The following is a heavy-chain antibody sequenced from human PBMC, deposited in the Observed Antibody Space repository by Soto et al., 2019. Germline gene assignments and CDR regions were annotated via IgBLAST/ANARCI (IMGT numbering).Heavy chain of an antibody. CDR2: ISSSSDTI. Sequence: QVQLVESGGGLVKPGGSLRLSCAASGFTFDDYHMTWIRQAPGKGLEWMSYISSSSDTIYYADSVKGRFTISRDSAKNSLILQMYILRVDDTAMDYCARDPDLSIYSRVRYVDSWGKGTLVTVSS. CDR3: ARDPDLSIYSRVRYVDS. J-gene: IGHJ4*02. V-gene: IGHV3-11*01. CDR1: GFTFDDYH. D-gene: IGHD6-19*01.